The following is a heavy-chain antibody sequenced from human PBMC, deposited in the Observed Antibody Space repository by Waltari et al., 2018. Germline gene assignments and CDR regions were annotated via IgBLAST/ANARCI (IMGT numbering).Heavy chain of an antibody. V-gene: IGHV1-2*02. CDR2: INPNSGGT. J-gene: IGHJ5*02. CDR3: ARKELPRTKRWFDP. CDR1: GYTFTGYY. Sequence: EVKKPGASVKVSCKASGYTFTGYYMHWVRQAPGQGLEWMGWINPNSGGTNYAQKFQGRVTMTRDTSISTAYMELSRLRSDDTAVYYCARKELPRTKRWFDPWGQGTLVTVSS. D-gene: IGHD1-26*01.